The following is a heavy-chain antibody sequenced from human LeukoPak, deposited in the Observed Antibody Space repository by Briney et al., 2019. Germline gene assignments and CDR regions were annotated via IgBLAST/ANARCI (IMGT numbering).Heavy chain of an antibody. CDR2: IYSGGST. J-gene: IGHJ6*02. CDR1: GFTVSSNY. CDR3: ARGFYGDYYYYYGVDV. Sequence: PGGSLRLSCAASGFTVSSNYMSWVRQAPGKGLEWVSVIYSGGSTYYADSVKGRFTISRDNSKNTLYLQMNSLRAEDTAVYYCARGFYGDYYYYYGVDVWGQGTTVTVSS. D-gene: IGHD2/OR15-2a*01. V-gene: IGHV3-66*01.